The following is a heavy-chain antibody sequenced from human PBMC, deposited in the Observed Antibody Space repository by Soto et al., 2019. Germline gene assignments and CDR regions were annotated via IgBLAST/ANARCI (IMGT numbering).Heavy chain of an antibody. CDR3: TRDSWYSSSWYPSYYYGMDV. CDR1: GFIFSRAW. J-gene: IGHJ6*02. V-gene: IGHV3-49*04. D-gene: IGHD6-13*01. Sequence: GGSLRLSCAGSGFIFSRAWLSWVRQAPGKGLQWVGFIRSKAYGGTTEYAASVKGRFTISRDDSKSIAYLQMNSLKTEDTAVYYCTRDSWYSSSWYPSYYYGMDVWGQGTTVTVSS. CDR2: IRSKAYGGTT.